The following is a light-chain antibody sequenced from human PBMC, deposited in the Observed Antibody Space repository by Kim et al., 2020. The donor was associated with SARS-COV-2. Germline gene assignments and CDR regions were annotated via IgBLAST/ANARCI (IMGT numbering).Light chain of an antibody. CDR1: SRDIGASHY. CDR3: SSYVGGTILI. Sequence: GPSVPIPCARTSRDIGASHYVSWYQQHPGNAPKLMIYDVANRPSGVSNRFSASKSGNTASLTISGLQAEDEAHYYCSSYVGGTILIFGGGTKVTVL. J-gene: IGLJ2*01. V-gene: IGLV2-14*03. CDR2: DVA.